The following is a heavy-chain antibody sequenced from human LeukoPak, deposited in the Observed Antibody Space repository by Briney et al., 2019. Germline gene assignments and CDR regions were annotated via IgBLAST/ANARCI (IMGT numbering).Heavy chain of an antibody. V-gene: IGHV3-23*01. Sequence: PGGSLRLSCAASGFTFSSYAMSWVRQAPGKGLEWVSAISGSGGSTYYADSVKGRFTISRDNSKNTLYLQMNSLRPEDTAVYYCARGGEPPTGLGFGYFDYWGQGTLVTVSS. D-gene: IGHD3-16*01. CDR1: GFTFSSYA. CDR3: ARGGEPPTGLGFGYFDY. J-gene: IGHJ4*02. CDR2: ISGSGGST.